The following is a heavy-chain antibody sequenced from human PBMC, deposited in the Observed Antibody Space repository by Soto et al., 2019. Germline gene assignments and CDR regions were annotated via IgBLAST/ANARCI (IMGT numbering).Heavy chain of an antibody. CDR2: ISSSSSTI. CDR3: AREGSRWYSLNGFDP. D-gene: IGHD6-13*01. V-gene: IGHV3-48*01. CDR1: GFTFSSYS. Sequence: EVQLVESGGGLVQPGGSLRLSCAASGFTFSSYSMNWVRQAPGKGLEWLSYISSSSSTIYYADSVKGRFTISRDNAKNSLYLQMNCLRAEDPAVYYCAREGSRWYSLNGFDPWGQGTLVTVSS. J-gene: IGHJ5*02.